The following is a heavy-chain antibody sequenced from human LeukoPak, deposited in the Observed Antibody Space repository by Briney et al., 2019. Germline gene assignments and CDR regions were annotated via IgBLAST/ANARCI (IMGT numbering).Heavy chain of an antibody. CDR2: IYYSGST. V-gene: IGHV4-59*12. CDR3: ARDYSGTYSYYGLDV. D-gene: IGHD5-12*01. J-gene: IGHJ6*02. CDR1: GGSISSYY. Sequence: PSETLSLTCTVSGGSISSYYWSWIRQPPGKGLEWIGYIYYSGSTNYNPSLNSRVTISVDTSKNQFSLKLTSVTAADTAVYYCARDYSGTYSYYGLDVWGQGTTVTVSS.